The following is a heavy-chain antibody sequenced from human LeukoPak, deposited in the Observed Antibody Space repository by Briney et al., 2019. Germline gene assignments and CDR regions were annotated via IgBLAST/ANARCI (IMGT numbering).Heavy chain of an antibody. CDR2: IKSKTDGGTT. V-gene: IGHV3-15*01. Sequence: SGGSLRLSCAASGFTFSNAWMSWVRQAPGKGLEWVGRIKSKTDGGTTDYAAPVKGRFTISRDDSKNTLYLQMNSLKTEDTAVYYCTTTIAAAGTTDYWGQGTLVTVSS. CDR1: GFTFSNAW. D-gene: IGHD6-13*01. CDR3: TTTIAAAGTTDY. J-gene: IGHJ4*02.